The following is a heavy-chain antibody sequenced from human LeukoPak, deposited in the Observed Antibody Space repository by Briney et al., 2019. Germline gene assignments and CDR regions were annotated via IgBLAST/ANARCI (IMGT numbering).Heavy chain of an antibody. V-gene: IGHV1-69*06. Sequence: SVKVSCKASGGTFDNYAITWVRQAPGQGLEWMGRILPRFPTSNSAQKFQDRLTIIADKSTATSYMELSSLRSDDTAVYYCTRERAMAAAATPPFDYWGQGTLVTVSS. CDR3: TRERAMAAAATPPFDY. CDR2: ILPRFPTS. CDR1: GGTFDNYA. J-gene: IGHJ4*02. D-gene: IGHD6-13*01.